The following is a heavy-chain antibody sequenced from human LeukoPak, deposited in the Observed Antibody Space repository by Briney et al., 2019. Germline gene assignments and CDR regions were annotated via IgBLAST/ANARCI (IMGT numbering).Heavy chain of an antibody. V-gene: IGHV4-59*08. J-gene: IGHJ5*02. Sequence: SETLSLTCTVSGGSISSYYWSWIRQPPGKGLEWIGYVYYSGRANYNPSLKSRVTISVDTSKNQFSLKLSSVTAADTAVYYCARVSGGPDLGWFDPWGQGTLVTVSS. CDR3: ARVSGGPDLGWFDP. CDR2: VYYSGRA. D-gene: IGHD2-15*01. CDR1: GGSISSYY.